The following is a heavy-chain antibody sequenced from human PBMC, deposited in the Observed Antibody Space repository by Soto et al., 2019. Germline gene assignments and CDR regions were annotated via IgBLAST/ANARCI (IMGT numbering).Heavy chain of an antibody. CDR3: AKDKSIAVAGRGNYYYYNMDV. CDR2: IYPGDSDT. D-gene: IGHD6-19*01. J-gene: IGHJ6*01. Sequence: XESLKISCQGAGYSLTSYWIGLVGQMPGKGLEWMGIIYPGDSDTRYSPSFQGQVTISADKSISTAYLQMHSLRAEDTAVYYCAKDKSIAVAGRGNYYYYNMDVWGQGTTVTVSS. CDR1: GYSLTSYW. V-gene: IGHV5-51*01.